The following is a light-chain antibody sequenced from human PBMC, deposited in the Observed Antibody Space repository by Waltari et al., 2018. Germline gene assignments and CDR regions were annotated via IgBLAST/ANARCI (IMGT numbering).Light chain of an antibody. Sequence: EIVLTQSPGTPSLSPGERATLPCRASQSVRNSNLGWYQQNPGQAPRLLIYSASTRATGIPDRFSGSGSGMDFTLTISRLEPEDFAVYYCHHYGSSPPITFGGGTKVEIK. CDR3: HHYGSSPPIT. V-gene: IGKV3-20*01. CDR2: SAS. CDR1: QSVRNSN. J-gene: IGKJ4*01.